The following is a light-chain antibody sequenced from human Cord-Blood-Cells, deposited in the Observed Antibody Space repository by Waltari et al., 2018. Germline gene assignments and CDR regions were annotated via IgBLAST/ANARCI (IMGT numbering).Light chain of an antibody. J-gene: IGLJ2*01. CDR1: SSDVGGYNY. Sequence: QSAPTQPASVSGSPGQSITISCTGTSSDVGGYNYVSWYQQHPGKAPKLMIYEVSNRPSGVPNRFSGSKSGNTASLTISGLQAEDEADYYCSSYTSSSTVVFGGGTKLTVL. CDR2: EVS. CDR3: SSYTSSSTVV. V-gene: IGLV2-14*01.